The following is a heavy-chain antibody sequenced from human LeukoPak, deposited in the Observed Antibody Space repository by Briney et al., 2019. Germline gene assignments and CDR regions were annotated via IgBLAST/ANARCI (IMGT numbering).Heavy chain of an antibody. CDR3: AKARSGYDSSGYPDY. D-gene: IGHD3-22*01. CDR1: GFTFDDYA. Sequence: GGSLRLSCAASGFTFDDYAMHWVRHAPGKGLEWVSGISRNSGSIGYADSVKGRFTISRDNAKNSLYLQMNSLGAEDTALYYCAKARSGYDSSGYPDYWGQGTLVTVSS. J-gene: IGHJ4*02. CDR2: ISRNSGSI. V-gene: IGHV3-9*01.